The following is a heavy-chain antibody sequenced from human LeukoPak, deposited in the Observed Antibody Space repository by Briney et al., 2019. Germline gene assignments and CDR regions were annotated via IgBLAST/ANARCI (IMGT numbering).Heavy chain of an antibody. CDR3: ARTRYYYDSSGYFFY. Sequence: GGSLRLSCAASGFTASSNYMSWVRQAPGKGLVWVSRINSDGSSTSYADSVKGRFTISRDNAKNTLYLQMNSLRAEDTAVYYCARTRYYYDSSGYFFYWGQGTLVTVSS. J-gene: IGHJ4*02. V-gene: IGHV3-74*01. CDR2: INSDGSST. CDR1: GFTASSNY. D-gene: IGHD3-22*01.